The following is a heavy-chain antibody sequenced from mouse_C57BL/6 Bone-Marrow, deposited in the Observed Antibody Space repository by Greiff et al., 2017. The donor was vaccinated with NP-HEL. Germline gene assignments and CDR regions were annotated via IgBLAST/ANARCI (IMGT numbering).Heavy chain of an antibody. CDR1: GYTFTDYY. D-gene: IGHD2-4*01. CDR3: ARTYDYDDFDD. Sequence: EVQLQQSGPVLVKPGASVKMSCKASGYTFTDYYMNWVKQSHGKSLEWIGDITPYNGGTSYNQKFKGKATLTVDKSSSTAYMELNSLTSEDSAVYYCARTYDYDDFDDWGQGTTRTVSS. V-gene: IGHV1-19*01. CDR2: ITPYNGGT. J-gene: IGHJ2*01.